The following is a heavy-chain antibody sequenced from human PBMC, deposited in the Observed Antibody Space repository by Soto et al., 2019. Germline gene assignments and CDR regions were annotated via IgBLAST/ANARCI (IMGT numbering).Heavy chain of an antibody. CDR2: INPNSGGT. CDR3: ARSVIQLEPPSGYYYGMDV. J-gene: IGHJ6*02. V-gene: IGHV1-2*04. Sequence: GASVKVSCKASGYTFTGYYMHWVRQAPGQGLEWMGWINPNSGGTNYAQKFQGWVTMTRDTSISTAYMELSRLRSDDTAVYYCARSVIQLEPPSGYYYGMDVWGQGTTVTVSS. CDR1: GYTFTGYY. D-gene: IGHD1-1*01.